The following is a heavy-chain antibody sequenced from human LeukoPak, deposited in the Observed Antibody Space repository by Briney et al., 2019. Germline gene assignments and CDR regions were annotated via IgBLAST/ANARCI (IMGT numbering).Heavy chain of an antibody. Sequence: PSETLSLTCTVSGGSISNYYWSWIRQPPGKGLGWIGYIYYSGSTNYNPSLKSRVTISVDTSKNQFSLKLTSVTAADTAVYYCARVFGAYYYDSSGYGYYGMDVWGQGTTVTVSS. CDR1: GGSISNYY. CDR2: IYYSGST. CDR3: ARVFGAYYYDSSGYGYYGMDV. J-gene: IGHJ6*02. V-gene: IGHV4-59*01. D-gene: IGHD3-22*01.